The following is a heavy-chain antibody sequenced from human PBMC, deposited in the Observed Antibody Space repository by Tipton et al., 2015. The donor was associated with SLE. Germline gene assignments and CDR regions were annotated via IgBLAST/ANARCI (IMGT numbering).Heavy chain of an antibody. CDR3: AKSGGGIVVVTAQFDP. CDR2: ISGSGGST. CDR1: GFTFSSYA. D-gene: IGHD2-21*02. J-gene: IGHJ5*02. Sequence: SLRLSCAASGFTFSSYAMSWVRQAPGKGLEWVSAISGSGGSTYYADSVKGRFTISRDNSKNTLYLQMNSLRAEDTAVYYCAKSGGGIVVVTAQFDPWGQGTLVTVSS. V-gene: IGHV3-23*01.